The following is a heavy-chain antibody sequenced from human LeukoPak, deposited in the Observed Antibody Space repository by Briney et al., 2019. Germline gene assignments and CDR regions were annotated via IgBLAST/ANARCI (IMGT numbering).Heavy chain of an antibody. CDR1: GGSISSTSYY. J-gene: IGHJ4*02. CDR3: ARQTGSGLFILP. Sequence: SETLSLTCTVSGGSISSTSYYWGWIRQPPGKGLEWIGSIYYSGSTYYNPSLKSRVTISVDTSKNQFSLRLTSVTAADTAVYYCARQTGSGLFILPGGQGTLVTVSS. CDR2: IYYSGST. D-gene: IGHD3/OR15-3a*01. V-gene: IGHV4-39*01.